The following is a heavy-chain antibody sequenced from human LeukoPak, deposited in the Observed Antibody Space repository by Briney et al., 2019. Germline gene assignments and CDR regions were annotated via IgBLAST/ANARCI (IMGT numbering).Heavy chain of an antibody. CDR1: GYTFTGYY. J-gene: IGHJ6*02. CDR3: AREEYYYGSFMDV. CDR2: IIPILGIA. Sequence: ASVKVSCKASGYTFTGYYMHWVRQAPGQGLEWMGGIIPILGIANYAQKFQGRVTITADKSTSTAYMELSSLRSEDTAVYYCAREEYYYGSFMDVWGQGTTVTVSS. D-gene: IGHD3-10*01. V-gene: IGHV1-69*10.